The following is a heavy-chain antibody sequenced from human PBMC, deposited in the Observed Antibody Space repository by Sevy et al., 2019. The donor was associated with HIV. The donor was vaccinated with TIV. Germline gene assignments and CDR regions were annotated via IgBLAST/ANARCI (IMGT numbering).Heavy chain of an antibody. CDR1: GFTFSNYW. CDR2: IRQDGSEK. D-gene: IGHD3-16*02. CDR3: AREGYYDYIWGSYRYFNDY. V-gene: IGHV3-7*03. Sequence: GESLKISCAASGFTFSNYWMTWVRQAPGKGLEWVAHIRQDGSEKHYVDSVKGRFTISRDNSKNSVYLQMNSLRAEDTAAYFCAREGYYDYIWGSYRYFNDYWGQGTLVTVSS. J-gene: IGHJ4*02.